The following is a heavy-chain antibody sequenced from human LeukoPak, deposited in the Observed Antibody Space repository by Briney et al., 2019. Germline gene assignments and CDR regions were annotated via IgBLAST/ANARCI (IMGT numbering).Heavy chain of an antibody. CDR1: GFTFSSYW. CDR2: INSDGSNT. CDR3: ARDYFDSSGYYHGCH. Sequence: TGGSLRLSCAASGFTFSSYWMNWVRQAPGKGLVWVSRINSDGSNTSYADSVKGRFTISRDDAKSSLYLQMNSLRAEDTAVYYCARDYFDSSGYYHGCHWGQGTLVTVTS. D-gene: IGHD3-22*01. V-gene: IGHV3-74*01. J-gene: IGHJ4*02.